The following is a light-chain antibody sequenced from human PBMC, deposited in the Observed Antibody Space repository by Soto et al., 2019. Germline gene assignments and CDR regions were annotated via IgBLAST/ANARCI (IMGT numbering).Light chain of an antibody. Sequence: QSALTQPRSVSGSPGQSVTISCTGTSSDVGGYNYVSWYQQHPGKAPKLMIYDVSKRPSGVPDRFSGSKSGNTASLTIYGLQAEDEADYYCCSYAVSYVVFGGGTKVTVL. J-gene: IGLJ2*01. CDR1: SSDVGGYNY. CDR2: DVS. V-gene: IGLV2-11*01. CDR3: CSYAVSYVV.